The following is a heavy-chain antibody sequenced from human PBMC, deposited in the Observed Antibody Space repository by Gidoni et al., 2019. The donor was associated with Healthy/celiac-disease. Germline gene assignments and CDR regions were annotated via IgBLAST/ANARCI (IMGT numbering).Heavy chain of an antibody. J-gene: IGHJ3*02. CDR2: IKSKTDGGTT. V-gene: IGHV3-15*07. CDR1: GFTFSNAW. CDR3: TTDRHGGVVVTNDAFDI. Sequence: EVQLVESGGGLVKPGGSLRLSCAASGFTFSNAWMNWVRQAPGKGLEWVGRIKSKTDGGTTDYAAPVKGRFTISRDDSKNTLYLQMNSLKTEDTAVYYCTTDRHGGVVVTNDAFDIWGQGTMVTVSS. D-gene: IGHD3-22*01.